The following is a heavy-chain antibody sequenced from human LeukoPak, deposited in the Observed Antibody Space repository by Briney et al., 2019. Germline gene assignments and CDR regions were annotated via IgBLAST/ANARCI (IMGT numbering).Heavy chain of an antibody. CDR2: ISYDGSNK. V-gene: IGHV3-30*18. Sequence: GRSLRLSCAASGFTFSSYGMHWVRQAPGKGLEWVAVISYDGSNKYYADSVKGRFTISRDNSKNTLYLQMNSLRAEDTAVYYSAKTRTIYDSSGYHYYFDYWGQGTLVTVSS. CDR1: GFTFSSYG. J-gene: IGHJ4*02. D-gene: IGHD3-22*01. CDR3: AKTRTIYDSSGYHYYFDY.